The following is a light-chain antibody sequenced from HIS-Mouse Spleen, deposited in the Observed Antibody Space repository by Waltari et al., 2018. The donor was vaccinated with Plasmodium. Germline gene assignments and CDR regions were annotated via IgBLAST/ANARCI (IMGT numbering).Light chain of an antibody. CDR1: ALPKKY. Sequence: SYELTQPPSVSVSPGQTARTTSPGDALPKKYAYRFQQKSGQAPVLVIYEDSKRPPGIPERFSGSSSGTMATLTICGAQVEDEADYYCYSTDSSGNHRVFGGGTKLTVL. CDR3: YSTDSSGNHRV. J-gene: IGLJ3*02. V-gene: IGLV3-10*01. CDR2: EDS.